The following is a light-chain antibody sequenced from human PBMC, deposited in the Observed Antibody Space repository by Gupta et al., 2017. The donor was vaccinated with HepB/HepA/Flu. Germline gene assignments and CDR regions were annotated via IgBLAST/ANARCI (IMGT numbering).Light chain of an antibody. Sequence: EIVLTKSPGTLSLSPGERATLSCRASQRVHTDHSAWYQQRPGQTPRLIIYATSSRAMGIPAWFSGGGEDKDFTHTSNRQEDEGSAEYYKHHDYTTCIFGQGTKLEIK. CDR1: QRVHTDH. CDR3: HHDYTTCI. V-gene: IGKV3-20*01. J-gene: IGKJ2*02. CDR2: ATS.